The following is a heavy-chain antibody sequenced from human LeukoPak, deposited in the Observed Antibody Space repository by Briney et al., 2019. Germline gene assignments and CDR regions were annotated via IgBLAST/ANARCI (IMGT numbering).Heavy chain of an antibody. CDR3: ARHGKPAVSLRDAFDI. CDR2: IYYSGST. V-gene: IGHV4-39*01. J-gene: IGHJ3*02. Sequence: PSETLSLTFTSINSSSYYWGWLRQPPGKGLEWIGSIYYSGSTYYNNPSLKSRVTISVDTSKKQFSLKLSSVTAADTAVYYCARHGKPAVSLRDAFDIWGQGTMVTVSS. D-gene: IGHD1-1*01. CDR1: SINSSSYY.